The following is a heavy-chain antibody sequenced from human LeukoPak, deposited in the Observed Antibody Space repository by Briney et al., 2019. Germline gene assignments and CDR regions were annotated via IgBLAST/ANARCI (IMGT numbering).Heavy chain of an antibody. J-gene: IGHJ5*02. CDR1: GYTFTSYG. D-gene: IGHD1-26*01. CDR3: ARNSGSYPAPWFDP. Sequence: ASVKVSCKASGYTFTSYGISWVRQVPGQGLEWMGWISAYNGNTNYAQKLQGRVTMTTDTSTSTAYMELRSLRSDDTAVYYCARNSGSYPAPWFDPWGQGTLVTVSS. V-gene: IGHV1-18*01. CDR2: ISAYNGNT.